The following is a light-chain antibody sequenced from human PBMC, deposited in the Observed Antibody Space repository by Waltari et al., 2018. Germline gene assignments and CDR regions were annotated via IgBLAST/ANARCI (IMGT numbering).Light chain of an antibody. CDR2: DDS. Sequence: SYVLTQPPSVSVAPGPTARTICEGNNIGRKSVHWYKQKPGQAPVRVVYDDSDRPSGTPDRFSGSNSGSTATLTISRVEAGDEADYYCQVWDRTADDVVFGGGTKVNVL. J-gene: IGLJ2*01. CDR1: NIGRKS. CDR3: QVWDRTADDVV. V-gene: IGLV3-21*02.